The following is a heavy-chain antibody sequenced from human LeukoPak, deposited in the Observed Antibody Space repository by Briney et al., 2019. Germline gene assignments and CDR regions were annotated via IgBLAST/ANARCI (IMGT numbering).Heavy chain of an antibody. CDR2: INHSGST. Sequence: SETLSLTCAVYGGSFSGYYWSWIRQPPGKGLEWIGEINHSGSTNYNPSLKSRVTISVDTSKNQFSLKLSSVTAADTAVYYCARAYYYGSGSYYMTFYYYYMDVWGKGTTVTISS. J-gene: IGHJ6*03. CDR3: ARAYYYGSGSYYMTFYYYYMDV. V-gene: IGHV4-34*01. D-gene: IGHD3-10*01. CDR1: GGSFSGYY.